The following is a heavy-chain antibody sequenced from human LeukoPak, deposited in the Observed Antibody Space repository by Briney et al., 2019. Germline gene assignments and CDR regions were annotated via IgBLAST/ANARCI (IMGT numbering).Heavy chain of an antibody. CDR3: ARVDTAMVHLDV. V-gene: IGHV4-38-2*01. CDR2: IYHSGST. Sequence: SETLSLTCAASGYSISSGYYWGWIRQPPGNGLEWIGGIYHSGSTYYNPSLKSRVTISVDTSKNQFSLKLSSVTAADTAVYYCARVDTAMVHLDVWGKGTTVTVSS. J-gene: IGHJ6*04. D-gene: IGHD5-18*01. CDR1: GYSISSGYY.